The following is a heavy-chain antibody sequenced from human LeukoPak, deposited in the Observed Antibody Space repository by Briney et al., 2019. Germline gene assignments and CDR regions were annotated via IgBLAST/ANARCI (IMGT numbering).Heavy chain of an antibody. CDR3: ARDEPTVTTGPPVGS. V-gene: IGHV3-7*01. D-gene: IGHD4-17*01. CDR1: GFTFSTYW. J-gene: IGHJ4*02. Sequence: GGSLRLSCVGSGFTFSTYWMTWVRQAPGKGLEWVANIRRDGDVEHYADSVRGRFTVSRDNAKNSMYLQMNSLRAEDTAVYYCARDEPTVTTGPPVGSWGQGTLVTVSS. CDR2: IRRDGDVE.